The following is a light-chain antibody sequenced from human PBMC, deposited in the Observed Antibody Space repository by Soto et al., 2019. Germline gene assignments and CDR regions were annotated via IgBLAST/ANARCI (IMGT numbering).Light chain of an antibody. J-gene: IGKJ5*01. CDR1: ESVDRY. V-gene: IGKV3-15*01. CDR2: GAS. CDR3: QQGRGWPLNT. Sequence: EIVMTQSPGTLSVSPGERATLSCRASESVDRYLAWYQQKPGQAPRLLIYGASTRATGVPARFSGSGSGTGVHLPISSLQAEGFSGYFCQQGRGWPLNTFGQGTRMEAK.